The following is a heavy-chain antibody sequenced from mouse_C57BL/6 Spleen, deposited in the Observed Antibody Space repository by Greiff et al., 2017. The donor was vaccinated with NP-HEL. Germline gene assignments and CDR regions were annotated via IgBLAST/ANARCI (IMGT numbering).Heavy chain of an antibody. V-gene: IGHV1-80*01. D-gene: IGHD4-1*01. Sequence: QVQLQQSGAELVKPGASVKISCKASGYAFSSYWMNWVKQRPGKGLEWIGQIYPGDGDTNYNGKFKGKATLTADKSSSTAYMQLSSLTSEDSAVYVCARGGTGKGYFDVWGTGTTVTVSS. J-gene: IGHJ1*03. CDR3: ARGGTGKGYFDV. CDR1: GYAFSSYW. CDR2: IYPGDGDT.